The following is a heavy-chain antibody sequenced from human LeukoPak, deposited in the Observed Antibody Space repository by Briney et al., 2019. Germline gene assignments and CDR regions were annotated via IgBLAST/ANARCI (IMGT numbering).Heavy chain of an antibody. CDR1: GGSISSYY. V-gene: IGHV4-59*01. J-gene: IGHJ3*02. Sequence: PSETLSLTCTVSGGSISSYYWSWIRQPPGKGLEWIGYIYYSGSTNYNPSLKSRVTISVDTSKNQFSLKLSSVTATDTAVYYCARLPVRGDAFDIWGQGTMVTVSS. D-gene: IGHD3-10*01. CDR2: IYYSGST. CDR3: ARLPVRGDAFDI.